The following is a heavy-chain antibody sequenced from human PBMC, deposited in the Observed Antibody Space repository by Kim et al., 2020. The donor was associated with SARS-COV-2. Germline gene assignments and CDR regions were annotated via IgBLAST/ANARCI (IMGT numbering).Heavy chain of an antibody. V-gene: IGHV4-39*07. CDR1: RGSIISSSYY. CDR2: IYYSGST. J-gene: IGHJ4*02. D-gene: IGHD2-15*01. Sequence: SETLSLTCTVSRGSIISSSYYWGWIRQPPGKGLEWIGSIYYSGSTYYSPSLKSRVTISVDTSKNQFSLNLRSVTAADTAVYYCATDPLYYYFDYWGQGTLVTVSS. CDR3: ATDPLYYYFDY.